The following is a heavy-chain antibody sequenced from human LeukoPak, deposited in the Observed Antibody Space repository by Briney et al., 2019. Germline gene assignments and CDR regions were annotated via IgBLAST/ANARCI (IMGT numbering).Heavy chain of an antibody. D-gene: IGHD3-9*01. CDR1: GFTFSSYS. CDR2: ISSSSSYI. CDR3: ARDRYDTLTGYPELYYFDY. J-gene: IGHJ4*02. Sequence: GGSLRLSCAASGFTFSSYSMNWVRQAPGKGLEWVSSISSSSSYIHYADSVKGRFTISRDNAKNSLYLQMNSLRAEDTAVYYCARDRYDTLTGYPELYYFDYWGQGTLVTVSS. V-gene: IGHV3-21*01.